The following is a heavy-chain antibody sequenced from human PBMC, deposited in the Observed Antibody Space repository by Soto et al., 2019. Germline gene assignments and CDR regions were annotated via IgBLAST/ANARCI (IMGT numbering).Heavy chain of an antibody. CDR3: ARLIRCTTTRCYFDS. D-gene: IGHD1-1*01. CDR1: GGSISSSSYY. J-gene: IGHJ4*02. V-gene: IGHV4-39*01. Sequence: QLQLQESGPGLVKPSETLSLTCTVSGGSISSSSYYWAWVRQPPGKGLEWIGSIYYSGTTYYNPSLHSRVTRSEDTSTNQFSLKMSTVAAADPAVVYCARLIRCTTTRCYFDSWGQGTLVTVSS. CDR2: IYYSGTT.